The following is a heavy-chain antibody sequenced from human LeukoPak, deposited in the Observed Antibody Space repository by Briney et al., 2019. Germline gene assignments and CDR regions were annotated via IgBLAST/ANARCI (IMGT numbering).Heavy chain of an antibody. CDR2: INPNTGNP. CDR3: ARAYQPLGGLSFPDS. CDR1: GYTFTNYA. V-gene: IGHV7-4-1*02. J-gene: IGHJ5*01. D-gene: IGHD3-16*02. Sequence: GASAKVSCKASGYTFTNYAMNWVRQAPGQGLEWMGWINPNTGNPAYAQGFTGRFVFSLDTSVTTTYLQISGLKAEDTAAYYCARAYQPLGGLSFPDSWGQGTLVTVSS.